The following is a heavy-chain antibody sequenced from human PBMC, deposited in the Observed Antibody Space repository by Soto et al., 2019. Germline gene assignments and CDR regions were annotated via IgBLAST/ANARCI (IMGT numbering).Heavy chain of an antibody. CDR2: IYYRGST. Sequence: QVQLQESGPGLVKPSETLSLACTVSGGSFGNYYWSWIRQPPGKGLEWIGYIYYRGSTNYNPSLKSRPTISIDTSKHQLALRLSSVPAADSAVYYCATGLFVPDNYFYYGVDVWGHGTAVTISS. CDR3: ATGLFVPDNYFYYGVDV. CDR1: GGSFGNYY. J-gene: IGHJ6*02. D-gene: IGHD2-21*01. V-gene: IGHV4-59*01.